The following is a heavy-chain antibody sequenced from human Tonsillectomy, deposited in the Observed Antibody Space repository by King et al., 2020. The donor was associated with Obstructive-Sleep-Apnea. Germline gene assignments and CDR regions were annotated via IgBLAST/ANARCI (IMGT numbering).Heavy chain of an antibody. D-gene: IGHD6-19*01. CDR2: ISWNSGSI. J-gene: IGHJ4*02. CDR1: GFTFDDYA. CDR3: AKDLSSGWYSPQDY. V-gene: IGHV3-9*01. Sequence: VQLVESGGGLVQPGRSLRLSCAASGFTFDDYAMHWVRHTPGKGLEWVSGISWNSGSIGYADSVKGRFTISRDNAKNSLYLQMNSLRAEDTALYYCAKDLSSGWYSPQDYWGQGTLVTVSS.